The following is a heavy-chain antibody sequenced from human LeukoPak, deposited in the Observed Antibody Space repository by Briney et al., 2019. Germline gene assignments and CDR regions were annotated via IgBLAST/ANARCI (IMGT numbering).Heavy chain of an antibody. CDR2: IYYSGST. CDR1: GGSISSYY. D-gene: IGHD6-19*01. V-gene: IGHV4-59*01. CDR3: AREAGVPVAGFDY. Sequence: SETLSLTCTVSGGSISSYYWGWIRQPPGKGLEWIGYIYYSGSTNYNPSLKSRVTMSVDTSKNQFSLKLSSVTAADTAVYYCAREAGVPVAGFDYWGQGTLVTVSS. J-gene: IGHJ4*02.